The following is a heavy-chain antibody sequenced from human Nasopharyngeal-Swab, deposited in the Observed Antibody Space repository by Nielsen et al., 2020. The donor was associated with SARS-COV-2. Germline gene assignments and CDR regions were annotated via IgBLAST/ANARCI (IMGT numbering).Heavy chain of an antibody. CDR1: GFTFSSYA. J-gene: IGHJ6*02. V-gene: IGHV3-23*01. Sequence: LLLTCAASGFTFSSYAMSWVRQAPGKGLEWVSAISGSGGSTYYADSVKGRFTISRDNSKNTLYLQMNSLRAEDTAVYYCAKDDRRSQWLVDYYYGMDVWGQGTTVTVSS. D-gene: IGHD6-19*01. CDR2: ISGSGGST. CDR3: AKDDRRSQWLVDYYYGMDV.